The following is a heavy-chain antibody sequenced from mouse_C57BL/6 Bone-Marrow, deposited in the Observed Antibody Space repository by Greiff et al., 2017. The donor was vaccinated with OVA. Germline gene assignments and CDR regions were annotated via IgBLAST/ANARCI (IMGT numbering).Heavy chain of an antibody. CDR3: ARRSYYYGSSYCYCNV. J-gene: IGHJ1*03. CDR1: GYTFTNYW. CDR2: IYPGGGYT. Sequence: QVQLQQSGAELVRPGTSVKMSCKASGYTFTNYWIGWAKQRPGHGLEWIGDIYPGGGYTNYNEKFKGKATLTADKSSSTASLQFSSLTSEDSAIYACARRSYYYGSSYCYCNVWGTGTTVTVSS. D-gene: IGHD1-1*01. V-gene: IGHV1-63*01.